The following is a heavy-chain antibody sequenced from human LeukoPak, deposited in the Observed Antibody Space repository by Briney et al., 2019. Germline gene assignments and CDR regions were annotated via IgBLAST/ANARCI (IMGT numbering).Heavy chain of an antibody. J-gene: IGHJ4*02. Sequence: SETLSLTCTVSGGSISSYYWSWIRQPPGKGLEWIGYIYYSGSTNYNPSLKSRVIISVDTSKNQFSLKLSSVTAADTAVYYCAGSLAAVAGSFDYWGQGTLVTVSS. D-gene: IGHD6-19*01. V-gene: IGHV4-59*01. CDR1: GGSISSYY. CDR3: AGSLAAVAGSFDY. CDR2: IYYSGST.